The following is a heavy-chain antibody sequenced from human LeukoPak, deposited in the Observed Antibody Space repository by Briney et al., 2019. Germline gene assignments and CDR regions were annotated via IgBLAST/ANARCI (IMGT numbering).Heavy chain of an antibody. Sequence: GESLKISCKGSGYSFPNFWIAWVRQKPGKGLEWMGIIYPGDSDTRYSPSFQGQVTISADKSISTAYLQWSSLKASDTAMYYCATIKQYSSGPYYWGQGTLVTVSS. CDR1: GYSFPNFW. D-gene: IGHD6-19*01. CDR3: ATIKQYSSGPYY. V-gene: IGHV5-51*01. J-gene: IGHJ4*02. CDR2: IYPGDSDT.